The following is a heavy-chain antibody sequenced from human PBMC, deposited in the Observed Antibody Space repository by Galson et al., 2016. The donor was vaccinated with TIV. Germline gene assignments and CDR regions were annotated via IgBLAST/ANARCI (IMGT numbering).Heavy chain of an antibody. Sequence: SVKVSCKASGGTFISYTLSWVRQAPGQGLEWMGRIIPVLGMTNYAQKFQGRVTTTADRFTGTAYLELSSLKPGDPAVYYCARVLRGDPIDYWGQGTLVTVSS. J-gene: IGHJ4*02. CDR2: IIPVLGMT. CDR3: ARVLRGDPIDY. CDR1: GGTFISYT. V-gene: IGHV1-69*02.